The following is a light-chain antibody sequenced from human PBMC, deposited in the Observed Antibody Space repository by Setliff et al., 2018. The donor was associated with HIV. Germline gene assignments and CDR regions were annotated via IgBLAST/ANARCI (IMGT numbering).Light chain of an antibody. CDR3: CSFTSINTYV. CDR1: NIGSKS. J-gene: IGLJ1*01. V-gene: IGLV3-21*03. CDR2: DAS. Sequence: SYELTQPPSVSVAPGKTARITCGGNNIGSKSVHWYQQKPGQAPVLVVYDASDRPSGVPERFSGSNSGNTATLTISRVEAGDEADYYCCSFTSINTYVFGTGTKV.